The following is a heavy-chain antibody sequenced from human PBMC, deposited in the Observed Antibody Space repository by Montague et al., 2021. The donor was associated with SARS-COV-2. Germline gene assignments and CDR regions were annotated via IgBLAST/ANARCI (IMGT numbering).Heavy chain of an antibody. V-gene: IGHV4-4*07. CDR1: GGSISTYY. Sequence: SETLSLTCAVSGGSISTYYWSWIRQPAGKGLEWIGRIFTSGTASYSPSLKSRVTMAVDTPKNQFSLKVTSVTAADTAVYYCARTPVSGYHGGSDSWGQGALVTVSS. CDR2: IFTSGTA. D-gene: IGHD2-2*01. CDR3: ARTPVSGYHGGSDS. J-gene: IGHJ4*02.